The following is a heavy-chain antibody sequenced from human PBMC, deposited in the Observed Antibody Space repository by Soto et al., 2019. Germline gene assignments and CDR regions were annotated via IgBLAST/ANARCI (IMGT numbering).Heavy chain of an antibody. J-gene: IGHJ6*02. Sequence: ASVKVSCKASGYSFTDYHIHWVRQAPGQGLEWLGRINPKSGGTSTAQKFQGWVTMTRDRSISTVYMELTRLRSDNTAVYFCARGHSTDCSNGVCSFFYNHEMDVWGQGTTVTVSS. D-gene: IGHD2-8*01. V-gene: IGHV1-2*04. CDR1: GYSFTDYH. CDR3: ARGHSTDCSNGVCSFFYNHEMDV. CDR2: INPKSGGT.